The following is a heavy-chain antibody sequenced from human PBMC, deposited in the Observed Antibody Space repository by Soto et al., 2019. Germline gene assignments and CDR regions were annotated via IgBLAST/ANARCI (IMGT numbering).Heavy chain of an antibody. CDR3: ARGGSGYVWFNEY. CDR2: IIPVFGTA. Sequence: QEQLVQSGAEVRKPGSSVKVSCKASGGIFSSYAISWVRQAPGQGLEWLGGIIPVFGTANYAQKFQGRVTITADESTNTDYMELSSLRSEDTAMYYCARGGSGYVWFNEYWGQGTLVTVSS. CDR1: GGIFSSYA. D-gene: IGHD3-3*01. V-gene: IGHV1-69*01. J-gene: IGHJ4*02.